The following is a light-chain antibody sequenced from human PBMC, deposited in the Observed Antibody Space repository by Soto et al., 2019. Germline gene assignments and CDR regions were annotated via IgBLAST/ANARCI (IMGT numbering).Light chain of an antibody. V-gene: IGKV3-15*01. CDR3: QQYDQWPQT. CDR1: QSITSK. Sequence: EIVMTQSPAALSVSPGERVTLSCRASQSITSKLVWYQQKPGQAPRLLIYAASTRATGVSARFSGSGSGTEFTLSISSLQSEDFALYYCQQYDQWPQTFGQGTKVDIK. J-gene: IGKJ1*01. CDR2: AAS.